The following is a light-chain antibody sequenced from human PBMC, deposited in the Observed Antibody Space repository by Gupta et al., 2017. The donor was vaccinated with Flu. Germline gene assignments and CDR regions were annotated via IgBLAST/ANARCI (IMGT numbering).Light chain of an antibody. CDR2: EVT. J-gene: IGLJ1*01. CDR3: SEYTSSSKV. CDR1: SSDVGGYNY. Sequence: QSALTQPASVSGSPGQSITISCTGTSSDVGGYNYVSWYQQHPGKAPKRMIYEVTNRPAGVPNRFSGSKSGNTASLTISGLQAEDEADYYCSEYTSSSKVFGTGTKVTGL. V-gene: IGLV2-14*01.